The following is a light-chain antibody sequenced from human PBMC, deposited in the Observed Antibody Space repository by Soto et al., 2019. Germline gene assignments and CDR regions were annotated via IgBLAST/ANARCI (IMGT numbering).Light chain of an antibody. CDR2: AAS. CDR1: QYIGDF. Sequence: DIQMTQSPSSLSASVGDRVTITCRASQYIGDFLNWYQQTPGKAPKLLISAASTLQSGVPSRFSGNGSGSDFTLSISSLQPEDFATYYCQQSFSSPLTFGGGTKVDIK. CDR3: QQSFSSPLT. J-gene: IGKJ4*01. V-gene: IGKV1-39*01.